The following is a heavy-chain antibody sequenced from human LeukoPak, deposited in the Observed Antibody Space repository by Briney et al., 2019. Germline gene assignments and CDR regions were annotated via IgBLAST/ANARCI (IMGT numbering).Heavy chain of an antibody. J-gene: IGHJ6*02. CDR2: MNPNSGNT. V-gene: IGHV1-8*01. Sequence: ASVKVSCKASGYTYTSYDIIWVRQATGQGLEWVGWMNPNSGNTGYAQKFQGRVTMTRNTSISTAYMELSSLRSEDTAVYYCARGPVLRYFDWLPRYYYYYGMDVWGQGTTVTVSS. CDR1: GYTYTSYD. CDR3: ARGPVLRYFDWLPRYYYYYGMDV. D-gene: IGHD3-9*01.